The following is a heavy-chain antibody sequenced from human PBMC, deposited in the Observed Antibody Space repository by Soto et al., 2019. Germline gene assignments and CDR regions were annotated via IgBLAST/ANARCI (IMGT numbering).Heavy chain of an antibody. D-gene: IGHD6-19*01. J-gene: IGHJ5*02. CDR3: ARDHSSGWLYNWFDP. Sequence: SETLSLTCTVSCGSISSYYWSWIRQPPGKGLEWIGYIYYSGSTNYNPSLKSRVTISVDTSKNQFSLKLSSVTAADTAVYYCARDHSSGWLYNWFDPWGQGTLVTVSS. CDR1: CGSISSYY. V-gene: IGHV4-59*01. CDR2: IYYSGST.